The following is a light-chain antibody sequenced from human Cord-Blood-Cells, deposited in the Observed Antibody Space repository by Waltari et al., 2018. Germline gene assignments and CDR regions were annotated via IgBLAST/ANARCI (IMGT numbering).Light chain of an antibody. CDR1: SSDVGGSTY. CDR2: SVS. CDR3: SSYTSSSTLYV. V-gene: IGLV2-14*01. Sequence: QSALTQPASVSGSPGQSITISCTGTSSDVGGSTYVSWSQQHPGKAPKLFIYSVSKRPSGVSKRFSGDKSDNAAALTICGLRAGDEADYYCSSYTSSSTLYVFGSGTKGT. J-gene: IGLJ1*01.